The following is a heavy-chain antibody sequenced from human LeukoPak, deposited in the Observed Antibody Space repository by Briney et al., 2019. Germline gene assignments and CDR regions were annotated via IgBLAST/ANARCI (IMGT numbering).Heavy chain of an antibody. V-gene: IGHV3-74*01. CDR2: MNGEGTTI. D-gene: IGHD1-7*01. CDR1: GLTFRTTW. CDR3: ATARNFRFEY. J-gene: IGHJ4*02. Sequence: GGSLRLSCATSGLTFRTTWMHWVRQAPGKGLMWVSRMNGEGTTIDYADSVKGRFTVSRDYAKNTLFLQMNNLRTEDTALHFCATARNFRFEYWGQGSLVIVSA.